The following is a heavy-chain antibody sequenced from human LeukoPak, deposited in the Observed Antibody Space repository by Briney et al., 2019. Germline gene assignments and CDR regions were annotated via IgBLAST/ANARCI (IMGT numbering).Heavy chain of an antibody. Sequence: GASVKVSCKASGYTFTSYGISWVRQAPGQGLEWMGWISAYNGNTNYAQKLQGRVTMTTDTSTSTAYMELRSLRSDATAVYYCARRAVGNSYYYSMDVWGKGTTVTVSS. V-gene: IGHV1-18*01. CDR2: ISAYNGNT. CDR3: ARRAVGNSYYYSMDV. D-gene: IGHD6-19*01. J-gene: IGHJ6*03. CDR1: GYTFTSYG.